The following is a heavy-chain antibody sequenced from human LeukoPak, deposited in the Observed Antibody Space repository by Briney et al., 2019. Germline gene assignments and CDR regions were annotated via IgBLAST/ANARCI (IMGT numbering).Heavy chain of an antibody. D-gene: IGHD2-15*01. Sequence: GGSLRLSCAASGFTFRNYAMHWVRQAPGKGLEYVSAISSDGGSTYYANSVKGRFIISRDNSKNTLYLQMGSLRVEDVAVYYCARDMTYCSGATCYTYYYYYMDVWGKGTTVTVSS. CDR1: GFTFRNYA. CDR3: ARDMTYCSGATCYTYYYYYMDV. J-gene: IGHJ6*03. CDR2: ISSDGGST. V-gene: IGHV3-64*01.